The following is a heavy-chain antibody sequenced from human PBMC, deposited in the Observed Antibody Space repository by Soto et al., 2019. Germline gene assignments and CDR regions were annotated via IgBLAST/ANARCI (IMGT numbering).Heavy chain of an antibody. CDR1: GFTFSNAW. Sequence: GGSLRLSCAASGFTFSNAWMNWVRQAPGKGLEWVGRIKSKTDGGTTDYAAPVKGRFTISRDDSKNTLYLQMNSLKTEDTAVYYCTPWPGAPVHDAFDIWGQGTMVTVSS. J-gene: IGHJ3*02. CDR2: IKSKTDGGTT. CDR3: TPWPGAPVHDAFDI. D-gene: IGHD1-26*01. V-gene: IGHV3-15*07.